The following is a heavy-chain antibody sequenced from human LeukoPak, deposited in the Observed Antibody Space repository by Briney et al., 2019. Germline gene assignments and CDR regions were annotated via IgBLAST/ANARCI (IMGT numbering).Heavy chain of an antibody. Sequence: GASVKVSCKASGYTFTGYYMHWVRQAPGQGLEWMGWINPNSGGTNYAQKFQGRVTMTRDTSISTAYMELSRPRSDDTAVYYCARGTYFYYYYYYMDVWGKGTTVTVSS. V-gene: IGHV1-2*02. CDR2: INPNSGGT. CDR1: GYTFTGYY. D-gene: IGHD1-1*01. J-gene: IGHJ6*03. CDR3: ARGTYFYYYYYYMDV.